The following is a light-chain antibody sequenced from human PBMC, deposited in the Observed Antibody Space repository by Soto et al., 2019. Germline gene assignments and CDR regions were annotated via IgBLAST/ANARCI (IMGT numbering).Light chain of an antibody. CDR1: QSIGSN. CDR2: AAS. V-gene: IGKV3-15*01. J-gene: IGKJ1*01. Sequence: EIVMTQSPATLSVSPGERATLSCRASQSIGSNLAWYQQKPGQAPRLLIYAASIRATGIPVRFSGSASGTEFTLTISSLQSEDFTVYYCQQYNKWPLTFGQGTKVEIK. CDR3: QQYNKWPLT.